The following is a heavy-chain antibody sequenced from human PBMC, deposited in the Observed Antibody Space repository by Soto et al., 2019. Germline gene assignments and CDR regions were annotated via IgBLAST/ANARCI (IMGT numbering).Heavy chain of an antibody. V-gene: IGHV3-33*01. J-gene: IGHJ4*02. CDR3: ARDEVPYYDSSGYFAD. CDR2: IWYDGSNK. D-gene: IGHD3-22*01. CDR1: GFTFSSYG. Sequence: GGSLRLSCAASGFTFSSYGMHWVRQAPGKGLEWVAVIWYDGSNKYYADSVKGRFTISRDNSKNTLYLQMNSLRAEDTAVYYCARDEVPYYDSSGYFADWGQGTLVTVSS.